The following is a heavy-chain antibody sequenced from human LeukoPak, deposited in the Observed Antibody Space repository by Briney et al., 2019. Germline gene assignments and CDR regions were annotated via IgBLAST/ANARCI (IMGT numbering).Heavy chain of an antibody. CDR1: GFTFSSYE. D-gene: IGHD6-19*01. CDR2: ISSSSSYI. Sequence: PGGSLRLSCAASGFTFSSYEMNWVRQAPGKGLEWVSSISSSSSYIYYADSVKGRFTISRDNAKNSLYLQMNSLRAEDTAVYYCASRGGNSSGWSSYYYYYYMDVWGKGTTVTISS. CDR3: ASRGGNSSGWSSYYYYYYMDV. V-gene: IGHV3-21*01. J-gene: IGHJ6*03.